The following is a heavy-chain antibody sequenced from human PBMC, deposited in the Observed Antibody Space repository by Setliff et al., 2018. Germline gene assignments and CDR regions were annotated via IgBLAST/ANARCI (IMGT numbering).Heavy chain of an antibody. CDR2: IYYSGST. V-gene: IGHV4-31*03. CDR1: GGSISSGGYY. J-gene: IGHJ3*02. Sequence: SETLSLTCTVSGGSISSGGYYWSWIRQHPGKGLEWIGYIYYSGSTYYSPSLKSRVTISVDTSKNQFSLKLSSVTAADTAVYYCARVALVVVIRNAFDIWGQGTMVTVSS. CDR3: ARVALVVVIRNAFDI. D-gene: IGHD2-21*01.